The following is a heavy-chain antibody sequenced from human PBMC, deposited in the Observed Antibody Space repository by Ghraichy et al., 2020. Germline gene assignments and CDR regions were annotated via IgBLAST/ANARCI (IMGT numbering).Heavy chain of an antibody. CDR3: ASHSYSSSWGIGNYYYGMDV. V-gene: IGHV3-21*01. CDR1: GFSFSNYS. J-gene: IGHJ6*02. Sequence: GESLNISCAGSGFSFSNYSMNWVRRAPGKGLEWVSSFSSSSYISYADSVKGRFTISRDNAKNSLYLQMNSLRAEDTAVYYCASHSYSSSWGIGNYYYGMDVWGQGTTVTVSS. D-gene: IGHD6-13*01. CDR2: FSSSSYI.